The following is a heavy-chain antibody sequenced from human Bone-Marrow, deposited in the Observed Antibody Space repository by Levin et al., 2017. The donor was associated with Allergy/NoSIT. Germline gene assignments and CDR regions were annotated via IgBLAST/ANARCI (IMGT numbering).Heavy chain of an antibody. V-gene: IGHV4-61*08. CDR2: IYYNGYSGRT. J-gene: IGHJ4*02. D-gene: IGHD3-22*01. CDR1: GGSVSSPGYY. CDR3: ARQPYGYDSSGHFDF. Sequence: SQTLSLTCTVSGGSVSSPGYYWNWIRQPPGPALEWIGYIYYNGYSGRTKYKSSLESRVTISEDTSKAQFSLKVESVTAADTAVYYCARQPYGYDSSGHFDFWGQGALVTVSS.